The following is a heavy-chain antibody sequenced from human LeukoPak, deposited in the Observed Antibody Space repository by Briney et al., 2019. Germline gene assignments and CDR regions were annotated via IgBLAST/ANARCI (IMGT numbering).Heavy chain of an antibody. J-gene: IGHJ4*02. D-gene: IGHD3-9*01. CDR1: GGSISSYY. V-gene: IGHV4-59*01. CDR2: IYYSGST. Sequence: SETLSLTCTVSGGSISSYYWSWIRQPPGKGLEWIGYIYYSGSTNYNPSLKSRVTISVDTSKNQFSLKLSSVTAADTAVYYYARDQMVYDILTGLDYWGQGTLVTVSS. CDR3: ARDQMVYDILTGLDY.